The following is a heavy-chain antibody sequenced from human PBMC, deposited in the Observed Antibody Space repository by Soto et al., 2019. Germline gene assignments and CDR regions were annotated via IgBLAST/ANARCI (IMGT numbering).Heavy chain of an antibody. CDR2: IYYSGST. V-gene: IGHV4-59*08. J-gene: IGHJ6*03. Sequence: SETLSLTCTVSGGSISSYYWSWIRQPPGKGLEWIGYIYYSGSTNYNPSLKSRVTISVDTSKNQFSLKLSSVTAADTAVYYCARTTSEPGYYYYYMDVWGKGTTVTVSS. D-gene: IGHD1-26*01. CDR3: ARTTSEPGYYYYYMDV. CDR1: GGSISSYY.